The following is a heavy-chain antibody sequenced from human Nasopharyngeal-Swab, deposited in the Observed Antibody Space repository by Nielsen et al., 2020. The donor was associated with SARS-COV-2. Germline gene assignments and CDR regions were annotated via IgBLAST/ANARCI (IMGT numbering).Heavy chain of an antibody. J-gene: IGHJ4*02. D-gene: IGHD3-22*01. V-gene: IGHV3-7*01. CDR1: GFTFSSYW. CDR3: ARDPGFGYYYDSSGYYDY. CDR2: IKQDGSEK. Sequence: SLNISCAASGFTFSSYWMSWVRQAPGKRLEWVANIKQDGSEKYYVDSVKGRFTISRDNAKNSLYLQMNSLRAEDTAVYYCARDPGFGYYYDSSGYYDYWGQGTLVTVSS.